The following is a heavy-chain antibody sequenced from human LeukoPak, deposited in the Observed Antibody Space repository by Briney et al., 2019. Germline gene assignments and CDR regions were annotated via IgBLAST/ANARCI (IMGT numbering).Heavy chain of an antibody. Sequence: PGGSLRLSCAASGFTFSSYAMSWVRQAPGKGLEWVSAISGSGGSTYYADSAKGRFTISRDNSKNTLYLQMNSLRAEDTAVYYCAKDLSGSYNFDYWGQGTLVTVSS. D-gene: IGHD1-26*01. V-gene: IGHV3-23*01. CDR1: GFTFSSYA. J-gene: IGHJ4*02. CDR2: ISGSGGST. CDR3: AKDLSGSYNFDY.